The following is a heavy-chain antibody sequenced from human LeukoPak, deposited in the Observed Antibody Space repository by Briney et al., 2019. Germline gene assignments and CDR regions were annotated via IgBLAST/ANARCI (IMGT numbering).Heavy chain of an antibody. V-gene: IGHV5-51*01. CDR2: IYPGDSDT. CDR1: GYSFTSYW. CDR3: ARHRDPIQGIAAAGSYYMDV. D-gene: IGHD6-13*01. J-gene: IGHJ6*03. Sequence: GESLKISCKGSGYSFTSYWIGWVRQMPGKGLEWMGIIYPGDSDTRCSPSFQGQVTISADKSISTAYLQWSSLKASDTAMYYCARHRDPIQGIAAAGSYYMDVWGKGTTVTVSS.